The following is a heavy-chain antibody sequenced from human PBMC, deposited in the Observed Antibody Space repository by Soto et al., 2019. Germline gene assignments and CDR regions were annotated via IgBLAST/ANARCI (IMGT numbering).Heavy chain of an antibody. CDR3: NKGPLTMLVVVLTTIVDY. D-gene: IGHD3-22*01. CDR1: GFTFSNAW. Sequence: EVQLVESGGGLVKPGGSLRLSCAASGFTFSNAWMNWVRQAPGKGLEWVGRIKSKTDGGTTDYAAPVKGRVTISRDDSKNTLYLQLNSLKTEDAAVYYCNKGPLTMLVVVLTTIVDYWGQGTLVTVSS. J-gene: IGHJ4*02. V-gene: IGHV3-15*07. CDR2: IKSKTDGGTT.